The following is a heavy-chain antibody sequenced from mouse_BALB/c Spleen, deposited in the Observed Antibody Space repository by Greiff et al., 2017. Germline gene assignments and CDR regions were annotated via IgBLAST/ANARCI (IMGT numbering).Heavy chain of an antibody. J-gene: IGHJ4*01. CDR2: IWTGGGT. V-gene: IGHV2-9-2*01. D-gene: IGHD1-1*01. Sequence: QVQLKESGPGLVAPSQSLSITCTVSGFSLTSYDISWIRQPPGKGLEWLGVIWTGGGTNYNSAFMSRLSISKDNSKSQVFLKMNSLQTDDTAIYYCVRGGAHYYGSRTGAMDYWGQGTSVTVSS. CDR3: VRGGAHYYGSRTGAMDY. CDR1: GFSLTSYD.